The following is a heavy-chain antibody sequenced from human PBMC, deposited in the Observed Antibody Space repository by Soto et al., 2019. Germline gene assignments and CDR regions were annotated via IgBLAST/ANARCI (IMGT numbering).Heavy chain of an antibody. J-gene: IGHJ6*03. CDR1: GGSINSNY. CDR3: ARGDYYNYYMGV. CDR2: IHNSGTT. V-gene: IGHV4-59*08. Sequence: QVQLQELGPGLVEPSETLSLTCTVSGGSINSNYWSWIRQPPGKGLEWIGYIHNSGTTNFNPSLKSRVTISVDTSKDQFSLKLTSVTAADTAVYYCARGDYYNYYMGVWGKGTTVTVSS.